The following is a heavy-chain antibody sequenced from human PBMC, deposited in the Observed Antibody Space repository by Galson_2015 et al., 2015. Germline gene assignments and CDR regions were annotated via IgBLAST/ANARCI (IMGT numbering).Heavy chain of an antibody. CDR3: ARDRFTQLEGGDAFDF. Sequence: SVKVSCKASGGTFTSYTIRWVRQAPGQGLEWMGIIIPSRGSTSYAQKFQGRVTMTMDTSTSTGYMELSSLRSEDTAVYYCARDRFTQLEGGDAFDFWGQGTMVTVSS. CDR1: GGTFTSYT. J-gene: IGHJ3*01. D-gene: IGHD3-10*01. CDR2: IIPSRGST. V-gene: IGHV1-46*01.